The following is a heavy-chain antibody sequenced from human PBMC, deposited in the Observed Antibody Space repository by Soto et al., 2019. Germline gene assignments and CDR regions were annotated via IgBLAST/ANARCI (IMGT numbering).Heavy chain of an antibody. Sequence: GGLVKVSCKGFGYSFMKYGINWVRQAPGQGLEWVGWISPYSGYTHSAQKFHGRLTLTTDTAASTAYMELRILRSADTALYYCAREASVLIPAAQPSRFDSWGQGTLVTVSS. V-gene: IGHV1-18*01. D-gene: IGHD2-2*01. J-gene: IGHJ4*02. CDR2: ISPYSGYT. CDR3: AREASVLIPAAQPSRFDS. CDR1: GYSFMKYG.